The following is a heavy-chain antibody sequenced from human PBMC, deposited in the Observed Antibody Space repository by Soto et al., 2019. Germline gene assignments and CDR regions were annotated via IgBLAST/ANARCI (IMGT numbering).Heavy chain of an antibody. CDR3: AGGGRDGYNQYDY. D-gene: IGHD5-12*01. CDR2: IYYSGST. J-gene: IGHJ4*02. V-gene: IGHV4-39*01. Sequence: SLTCTVSGGSISSSSYYWGWIRQPPGKGLEWIGSIYYSGSTYYNPSLKSRVTISVDTSKNQFSLKLSSVTAADTAVYYCAGGGRDGYNQYDYWGQGTLVTVSS. CDR1: GGSISSSSYY.